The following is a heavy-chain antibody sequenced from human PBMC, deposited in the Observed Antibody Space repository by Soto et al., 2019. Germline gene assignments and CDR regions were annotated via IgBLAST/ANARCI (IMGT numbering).Heavy chain of an antibody. V-gene: IGHV3-9*01. CDR1: GFTFNDYA. Sequence: EVQLVESGGDLVQPGRSLRLSCVASGFTFNDYAMHWVRQAPGKGLEWVSGISWNSGSIGYADSVKGRFTISRDNAKKSLYLQMNGLRPEDTALYYVAKDSGGGVGLFDFWGQGTLVTVSS. CDR3: AKDSGGGVGLFDF. CDR2: ISWNSGSI. D-gene: IGHD3-16*01. J-gene: IGHJ4*02.